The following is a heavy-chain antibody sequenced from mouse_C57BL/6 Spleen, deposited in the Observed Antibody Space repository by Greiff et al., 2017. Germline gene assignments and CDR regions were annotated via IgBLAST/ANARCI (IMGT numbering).Heavy chain of an antibody. CDR2: IWTGGGT. CDR1: GFSLTSYA. D-gene: IGHD2-3*01. CDR3: ARRDDGYYGYAMDY. Sequence: VKLQESGPGLVAPSQSLSITCTVSGFSLTSYAISWVRQPPGKGLEWLGVIWTGGGTNYNSAIKSRMSISKDNSKSQVFLKMNSLQTDDTARYYCARRDDGYYGYAMDYWGQGTSVTVSS. J-gene: IGHJ4*01. V-gene: IGHV2-9-1*01.